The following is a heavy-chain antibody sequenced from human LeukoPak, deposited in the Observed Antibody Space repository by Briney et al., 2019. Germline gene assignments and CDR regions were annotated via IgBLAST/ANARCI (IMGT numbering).Heavy chain of an antibody. J-gene: IGHJ4*02. D-gene: IGHD3-9*01. CDR3: ARVKGRYFAYYFDY. CDR2: INPNSGGT. V-gene: IGHV1-2*02. CDR1: GYTFTGYY. Sequence: ASVKVSCKASGYTFTGYYMHWVRQAPGQGLEWMGWINPNSGGTNYAQKFQGRVTMTRDTSISTAYMELSRLRSDDTAVCYCARVKGRYFAYYFDYWGQGTLVTVSS.